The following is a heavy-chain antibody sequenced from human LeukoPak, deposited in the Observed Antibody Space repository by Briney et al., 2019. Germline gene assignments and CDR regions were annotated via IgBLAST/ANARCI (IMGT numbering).Heavy chain of an antibody. CDR1: GFTFSSHG. J-gene: IGHJ5*02. CDR2: ISYDGSLK. D-gene: IGHD5-12*01. V-gene: IGHV3-30*18. Sequence: GGSLRLSCAASGFTFSSHGMHWVRQAPGKGLGWVAVISYDGSLKYYADSVKGRSTISRDNSKNTLYLQMNSLRADDTAVYFCAKGAYSGYAYVDHWGQGTLVTVSS. CDR3: AKGAYSGYAYVDH.